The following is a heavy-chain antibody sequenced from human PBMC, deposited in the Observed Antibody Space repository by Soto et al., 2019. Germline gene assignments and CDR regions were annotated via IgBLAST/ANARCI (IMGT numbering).Heavy chain of an antibody. CDR2: ISFSGST. Sequence: SLTCTVSVGSISPYYWSWIRQPPGKGLEWIGYISFSGSTNYNPSLTSRVAISVDTSKNQFSLKLSSVTAADTAVYYCARINYSGSGSYSHYGMDIWGQGTTVTVSS. J-gene: IGHJ6*02. CDR1: VGSISPYY. V-gene: IGHV4-59*01. D-gene: IGHD3-10*01. CDR3: ARINYSGSGSYSHYGMDI.